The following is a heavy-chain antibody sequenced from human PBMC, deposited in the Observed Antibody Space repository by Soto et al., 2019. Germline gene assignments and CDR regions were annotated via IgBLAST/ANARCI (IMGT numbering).Heavy chain of an antibody. CDR2: ISSDGSNK. Sequence: QVQLVEAGGGVVQPGRSLRLSCAASGFTFSSYAMHWVRQAPGKGLEWVAIISSDGSNKYYADSVKGRFTISRDNSKNTLYLQMNSLRAEDTAVYYCARATTTSDIWGQGTMVTVSS. D-gene: IGHD4-17*01. CDR3: ARATTTSDI. CDR1: GFTFSSYA. V-gene: IGHV3-30-3*01. J-gene: IGHJ3*02.